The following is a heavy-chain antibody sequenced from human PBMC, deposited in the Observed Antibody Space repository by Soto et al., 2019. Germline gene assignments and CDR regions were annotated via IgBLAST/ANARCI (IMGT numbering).Heavy chain of an antibody. D-gene: IGHD2-2*01. J-gene: IGHJ6*02. CDR2: INPSGGST. Sequence: ASVKVSCKASGYTFTSYYMHWVRQAPGQGLEWMGIINPSGGSTSYAQKFQGRVTMTRDTSTSTVYMGLSSLRSEDTAVYYCARTYCSSTSCSSYYYYGMDVWGQGTTVTVSS. V-gene: IGHV1-46*01. CDR1: GYTFTSYY. CDR3: ARTYCSSTSCSSYYYYGMDV.